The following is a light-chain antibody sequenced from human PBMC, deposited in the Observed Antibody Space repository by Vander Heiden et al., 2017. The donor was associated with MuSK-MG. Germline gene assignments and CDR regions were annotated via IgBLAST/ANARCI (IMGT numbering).Light chain of an antibody. CDR2: DAS. CDR1: QTVSSY. V-gene: IGKV3-11*01. Sequence: EIVLTQSPSTLSLSPGERATRSCRASQTVSSYLAWYQQKPGQAPRLLIYDASNRANGIPDRFSGSGYGTDFTLTISSLEHEDFAVYYWQQRSNKLTFGGGTKVEIK. J-gene: IGKJ4*01. CDR3: QQRSNKLT.